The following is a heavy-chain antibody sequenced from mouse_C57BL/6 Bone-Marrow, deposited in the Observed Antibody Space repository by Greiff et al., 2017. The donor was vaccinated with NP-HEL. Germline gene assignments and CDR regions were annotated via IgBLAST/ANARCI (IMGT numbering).Heavy chain of an antibody. Sequence: VQLQQSGAELARPGASVKMSCKASGYTFTSYTMHWVKQRPGQGLEWIGYINPSSGYTKYNQKFKDKATLTADKSSSTAYMQLSSLTSEDSAVYYCAREGITTVVATRGIAYWGQGTLVTVSA. CDR3: AREGITTVVATRGIAY. V-gene: IGHV1-4*01. CDR2: INPSSGYT. J-gene: IGHJ3*01. D-gene: IGHD1-1*01. CDR1: GYTFTSYT.